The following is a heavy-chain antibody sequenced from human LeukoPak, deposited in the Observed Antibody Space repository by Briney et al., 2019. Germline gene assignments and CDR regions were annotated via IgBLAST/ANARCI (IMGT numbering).Heavy chain of an antibody. D-gene: IGHD2-21*02. J-gene: IGHJ4*02. CDR2: INPHSGGT. Sequence: ASVKVSCKASGFTFTGYYIHWVRQAPGQGLEWMGYINPHSGGTNSPQKFQGRVTMTTDTSISAAYMELSSLISDDTAMYYCVREGNELLSKNFDYWGQGSLVTVSS. V-gene: IGHV1-2*02. CDR1: GFTFTGYY. CDR3: VREGNELLSKNFDY.